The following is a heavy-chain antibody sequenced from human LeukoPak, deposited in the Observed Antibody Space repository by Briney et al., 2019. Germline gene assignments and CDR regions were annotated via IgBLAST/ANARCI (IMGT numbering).Heavy chain of an antibody. J-gene: IGHJ4*02. CDR1: GCTFSSYW. CDR3: AKDPDYYDSSGYYYY. CDR2: IRGSGGST. V-gene: IGHV3-23*01. D-gene: IGHD3-22*01. Sequence: GGSLRLSCAGSGCTFSSYWMSWVRQAPGKGLEWVSAIRGSGGSTYYADSVKGRFTISRDNSKNTLYLQMNSLRAEDTAVYYCAKDPDYYDSSGYYYYWGQGTLVTVSS.